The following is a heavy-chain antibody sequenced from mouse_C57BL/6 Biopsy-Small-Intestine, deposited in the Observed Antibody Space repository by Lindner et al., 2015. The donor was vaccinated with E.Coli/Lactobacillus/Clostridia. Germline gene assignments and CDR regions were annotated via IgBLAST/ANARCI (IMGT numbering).Heavy chain of an antibody. J-gene: IGHJ1*03. CDR1: GFTFSDYG. CDR2: ISSGSSTI. CDR3: ARLTGRGGYFDV. V-gene: IGHV5-17*01. D-gene: IGHD4-1*01. Sequence: VQLQESGGGLVKPGGSLKLSCAASGFTFSDYGMHWVRQAPEKGLEWVAYISSGSSTIYYADTVKGRFTISRDNAKNTLFLQMTSLRSEDTAMYYCARLTGRGGYFDVWGTGTTVTVSS.